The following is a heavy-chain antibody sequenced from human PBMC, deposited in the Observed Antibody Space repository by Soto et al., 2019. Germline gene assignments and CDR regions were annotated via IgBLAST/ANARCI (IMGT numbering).Heavy chain of an antibody. Sequence: PSETLSLTCTVSSGSIFSSHWWSWVRQPPGKGLEWIGEIHHSGSTNSNASLKSRVSILVDKSKNQLSLKLNSVTAADTAVYYCASHLVVAGTRGFDNWGLGTLVTVSS. CDR3: ASHLVVAGTRGFDN. CDR1: SGSIFSSHW. J-gene: IGHJ4*02. CDR2: IHHSGST. V-gene: IGHV4-4*02. D-gene: IGHD6-19*01.